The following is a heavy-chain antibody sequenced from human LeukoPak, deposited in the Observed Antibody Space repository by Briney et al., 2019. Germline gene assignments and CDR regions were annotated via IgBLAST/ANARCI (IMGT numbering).Heavy chain of an antibody. J-gene: IGHJ5*02. CDR1: GGSISSSNW. CDR2: IYHSGGT. CDR3: ARVPYSSGWYPGWFDP. V-gene: IGHV4-4*02. Sequence: PSETLSLTCAVSGGSISSSNWWSWVRQPPGKGLEWIGEIYHSGGTNYNPSLKSRVTISVDKSKNQFSLKLSSVTAADTAVYYCARVPYSSGWYPGWFDPWGQGALVTVSS. D-gene: IGHD6-19*01.